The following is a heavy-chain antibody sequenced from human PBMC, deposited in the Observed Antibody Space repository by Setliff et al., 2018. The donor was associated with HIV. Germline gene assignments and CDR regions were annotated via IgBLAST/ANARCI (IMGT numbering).Heavy chain of an antibody. Sequence: ASVKVSCKTSGYTFTSYGMNWVRQVPGQGLEWMGWINNHNDNTNYAQKFQDRVTMTTDTSTTTAYMELRSLRPDDTAVYYCALTLAAQLVGLNWGQGTAVTVSS. CDR2: INNHNDNT. D-gene: IGHD6-13*01. V-gene: IGHV1-18*01. CDR1: GYTFTSYG. J-gene: IGHJ4*02. CDR3: ALTLAAQLVGLN.